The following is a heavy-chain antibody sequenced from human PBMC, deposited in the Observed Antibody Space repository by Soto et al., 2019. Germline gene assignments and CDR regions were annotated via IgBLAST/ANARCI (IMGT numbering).Heavy chain of an antibody. V-gene: IGHV5-51*01. CDR2: IYPDDSDT. Sequence: GEPLKISCKGSGYSFSSYWIVWVRQMPGTGLEWMGIIYPDDSDTRYSPSFQGQVTISADKSVSAVYLRWSSLKASDTAVYYCVKTETIGYYFDYWGQGTLVTVSS. D-gene: IGHD3-22*01. CDR3: VKTETIGYYFDY. CDR1: GYSFSSYW. J-gene: IGHJ4*02.